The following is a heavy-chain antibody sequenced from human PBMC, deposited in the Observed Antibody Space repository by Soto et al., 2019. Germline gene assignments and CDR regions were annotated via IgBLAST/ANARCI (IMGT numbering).Heavy chain of an antibody. J-gene: IGHJ4*01. D-gene: IGHD3-22*01. CDR3: ATVAYFDSSCYYHHFHY. V-gene: IGHV4-38-2*01. Sequence: SESVSLTCAVARYSISTGYDWGWMRQPPGKGLEWIGSIYRSGSTYYNPSLKSRVTISMDMSKNQFSLKRTCVTAADTAVYYGATVAYFDSSCYYHHFHYSGHAPPLTVSS. CDR1: RYSISTGYD. CDR2: IYRSGST.